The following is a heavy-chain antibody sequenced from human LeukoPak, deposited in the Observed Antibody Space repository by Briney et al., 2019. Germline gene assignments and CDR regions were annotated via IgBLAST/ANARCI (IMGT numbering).Heavy chain of an antibody. D-gene: IGHD3-10*01. CDR3: ARRSILTMVRGVLFDY. V-gene: IGHV4-59*01. Sequence: SETLSLTCSVSGGSISSYYWSWIRQPPGKGLEWIGYIFYSGRTSYNPSLKSRVTISVDTSKNQFSLKLSSVTAADTAVYYCARRSILTMVRGVLFDYWGQGTLVTVSS. CDR2: IFYSGRT. CDR1: GGSISSYY. J-gene: IGHJ4*02.